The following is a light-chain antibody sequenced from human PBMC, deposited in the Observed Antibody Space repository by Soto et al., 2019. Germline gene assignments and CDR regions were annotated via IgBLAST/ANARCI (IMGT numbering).Light chain of an antibody. Sequence: QSALTQPPSASGSLGQSVTISCTGTSSDVGNSKYFSWYRQHPGKPPTLMIYEVSKRPSGVPDRFSGSKFGNTASLTVSGLQAEDEAVYYCGSRGGNFILYVFGTGTKVTVL. CDR3: GSRGGNFILYV. CDR2: EVS. J-gene: IGLJ1*01. CDR1: SSDVGNSKY. V-gene: IGLV2-8*01.